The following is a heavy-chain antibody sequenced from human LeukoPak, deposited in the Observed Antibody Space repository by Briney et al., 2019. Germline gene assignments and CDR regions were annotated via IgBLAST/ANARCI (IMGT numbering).Heavy chain of an antibody. D-gene: IGHD6-13*01. CDR3: AKSSSWYYYYYYMDV. CDR1: GGSFSGYY. V-gene: IGHV4-34*01. J-gene: IGHJ6*03. CDR2: INHSGST. Sequence: SETLSLTCAVYGGSFSGYYWSWIRQPPGKGLEWIGEINHSGSTNYNPSLKSRVTISVDTSKNQFSLKLSSVTAADTAVYYCAKSSSWYYYYYYMDVWGKGTTATISS.